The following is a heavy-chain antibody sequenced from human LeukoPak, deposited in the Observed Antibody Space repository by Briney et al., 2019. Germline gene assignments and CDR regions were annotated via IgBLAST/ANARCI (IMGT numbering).Heavy chain of an antibody. J-gene: IGHJ4*02. V-gene: IGHV1-2*06. CDR2: INPKTGST. CDR1: GYIFTGHY. D-gene: IGHD3-22*01. Sequence: GASVKVSCKASGYIFTGHYMNWVRQVPGQGLEWMGRINPKTGSTNYVQNFQGRVTMTRDTSISTTYMELSRLTPDDTAVYYCARGSGYYSPYDDYWGQGTLVTVSS. CDR3: ARGSGYYSPYDDY.